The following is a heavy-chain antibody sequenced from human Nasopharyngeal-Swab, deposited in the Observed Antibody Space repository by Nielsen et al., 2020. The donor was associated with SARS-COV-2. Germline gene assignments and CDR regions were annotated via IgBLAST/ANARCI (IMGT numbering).Heavy chain of an antibody. Sequence: ASVKVSCKASGYTFTSYGISWVRQAPGQGLEWMGWISAYNGNTNYAQKLQGRVTMATDTSTSTAYMELRSLRSDDTAVYYCALATITGVFDYWGQGTLVTVSS. CDR1: GYTFTSYG. V-gene: IGHV1-18*04. CDR2: ISAYNGNT. D-gene: IGHD1-14*01. J-gene: IGHJ4*02. CDR3: ALATITGVFDY.